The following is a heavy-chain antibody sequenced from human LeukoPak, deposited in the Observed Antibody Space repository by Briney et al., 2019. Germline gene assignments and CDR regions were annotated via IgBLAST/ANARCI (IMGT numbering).Heavy chain of an antibody. CDR3: ARDERYSDADHHYPDLGY. CDR2: INPNGGAT. CDR1: GYIFTGYY. Sequence: ASVKVSCKASGYIFTGYYLFWVRQAPAHRREWMGWINPNGGATRYAQKFQGRVTMTRDTSIRTTYMELSSLTSDDTAVYYCARDERYSDADHHYPDLGYWGQGTLVTVSS. D-gene: IGHD3-16*01. V-gene: IGHV1-2*02. J-gene: IGHJ4*02.